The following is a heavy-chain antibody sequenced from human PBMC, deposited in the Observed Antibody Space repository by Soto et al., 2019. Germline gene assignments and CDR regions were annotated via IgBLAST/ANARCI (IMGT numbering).Heavy chain of an antibody. Sequence: SETLSLTCTVSGGSISSSSYYWGWIRQPPGKGLEWIGSIYYSGRTYYNPSLKSRVTISVDTSKNQFSLKLSSVTAADTAVYYCARRGDYYDSSGYYYAPFDYWGQGTLVTVSS. CDR1: GGSISSSSYY. D-gene: IGHD3-22*01. J-gene: IGHJ4*02. V-gene: IGHV4-39*01. CDR2: IYYSGRT. CDR3: ARRGDYYDSSGYYYAPFDY.